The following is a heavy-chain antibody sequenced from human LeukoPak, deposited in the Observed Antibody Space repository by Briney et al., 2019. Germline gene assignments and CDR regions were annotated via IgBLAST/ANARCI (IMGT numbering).Heavy chain of an antibody. Sequence: GGSLRLSCAASGFTFSSYSMNWVRQAPGKGLEWVSSISSSSSYIYYADSVKGRFTISRDNTKNSLYLQMNSLRAEDTAVYYCARDPYGSGTFDPWGQGTLVTVSS. J-gene: IGHJ5*02. D-gene: IGHD3-10*01. CDR2: ISSSSSYI. CDR3: ARDPYGSGTFDP. CDR1: GFTFSSYS. V-gene: IGHV3-21*01.